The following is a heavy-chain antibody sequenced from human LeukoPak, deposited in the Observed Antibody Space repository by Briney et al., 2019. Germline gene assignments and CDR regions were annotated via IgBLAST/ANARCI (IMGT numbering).Heavy chain of an antibody. CDR2: ISAYNGNT. D-gene: IGHD2-2*02. CDR1: GYTFTSYG. Sequence: GSSVKVSCKASGYTFTSYGISWVRQAPGQGLEWMGWISAYNGNTNYAQKPQGRVTMTTNTSTSTAHMELRSLRSDDTAVYYGARDRGYCSSTSCYTSWFDPWGQGTLVTVSS. J-gene: IGHJ5*02. CDR3: ARDRGYCSSTSCYTSWFDP. V-gene: IGHV1-18*01.